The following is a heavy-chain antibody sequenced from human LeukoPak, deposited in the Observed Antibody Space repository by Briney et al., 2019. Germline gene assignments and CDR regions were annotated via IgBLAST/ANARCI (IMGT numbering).Heavy chain of an antibody. CDR2: IYYSGST. D-gene: IGHD3-10*01. CDR1: GGSISSYY. Sequence: PSETLSLTCTVSGGSISSYYWSWIRQPPGKGLEWIGYIYYSGSTNYNPSLKSRVTISVDTSKNQFSLKLSSVTAADTAVYYCARSYGSGILFDYWGQGTLVTVSS. J-gene: IGHJ4*02. V-gene: IGHV4-59*01. CDR3: ARSYGSGILFDY.